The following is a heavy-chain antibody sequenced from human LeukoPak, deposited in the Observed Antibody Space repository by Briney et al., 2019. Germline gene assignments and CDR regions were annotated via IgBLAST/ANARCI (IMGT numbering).Heavy chain of an antibody. Sequence: GRSLRLSCATSGLTFRTTWMHWVRQAPGKGLMWVSRMNGEGTTIDYADSVKGRFTVSRDYAKNTLFLQMNNLRTEDTALYFCATARNFRFEYWGQGSLVIVSA. CDR2: MNGEGTTI. V-gene: IGHV3-74*01. D-gene: IGHD1-7*01. CDR1: GLTFRTTW. J-gene: IGHJ4*02. CDR3: ATARNFRFEY.